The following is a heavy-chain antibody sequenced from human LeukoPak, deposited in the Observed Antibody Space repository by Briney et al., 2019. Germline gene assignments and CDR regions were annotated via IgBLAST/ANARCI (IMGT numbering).Heavy chain of an antibody. CDR1: GGSITSSYW. V-gene: IGHV4-4*02. J-gene: IGHJ1*01. Sequence: PSQTLSLTCAVSGGSITSSYWWSWVRQPPGKGLEWIGEIYHSGSTSFNPSLKSRVTISVDKSKNQFSLRLNSVTAADTAVYYCARLFTLLVATGSRTENFQLWGQGTLVTVSS. D-gene: IGHD1-1*01. CDR2: IYHSGST. CDR3: ARLFTLLVATGSRTENFQL.